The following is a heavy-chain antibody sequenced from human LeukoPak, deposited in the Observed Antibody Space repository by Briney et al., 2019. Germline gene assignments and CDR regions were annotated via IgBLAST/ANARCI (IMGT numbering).Heavy chain of an antibody. CDR1: GGSISSSSYY. CDR3: ARAGDSSGYSDY. D-gene: IGHD3-22*01. J-gene: IGHJ4*02. Sequence: SETLSLTCTVSGGSISSSSYYWSWIRQPPGKGLEWIGEINHSGRTNYNPSLKSRVTISVDTSKNQFSLKLSSVTVADTAVYYCARAGDSSGYSDYWGQGTLVTVSS. V-gene: IGHV4-39*07. CDR2: INHSGRT.